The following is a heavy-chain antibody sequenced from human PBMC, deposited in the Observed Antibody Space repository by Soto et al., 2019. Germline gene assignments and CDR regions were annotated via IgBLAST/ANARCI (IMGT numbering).Heavy chain of an antibody. CDR2: IIPIFGTA. D-gene: IGHD3-22*01. Sequence: EASVKVSCKASGGTFSSYAISWVRQAPGQGLEWMGGIIPIFGTANYAQKFQGRVTITADESTSTAYMELSSLRSEDTAVYYCARDREDSSGYYGTRRNWFDPWGQGTLVTVSS. CDR3: ARDREDSSGYYGTRRNWFDP. CDR1: GGTFSSYA. J-gene: IGHJ5*02. V-gene: IGHV1-69*13.